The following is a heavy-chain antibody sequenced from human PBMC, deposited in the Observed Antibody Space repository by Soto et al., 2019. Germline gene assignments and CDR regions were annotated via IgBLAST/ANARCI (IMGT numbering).Heavy chain of an antibody. CDR3: ARRLSGPKEEYNAYYFYGLDV. D-gene: IGHD1-1*01. J-gene: IGHJ6*02. CDR1: GYSFTSHW. CDR2: IDPSDSYT. Sequence: PGESLKISCQGSGYSFTSHWITWVRQTPGKGLEWMGRIDPSDSYTNYSPSFQGRVTISADRSISTAFLQWSSLEASETAIYYCARRLSGPKEEYNAYYFYGLDVWGQGTTVTVSS. V-gene: IGHV5-10-1*01.